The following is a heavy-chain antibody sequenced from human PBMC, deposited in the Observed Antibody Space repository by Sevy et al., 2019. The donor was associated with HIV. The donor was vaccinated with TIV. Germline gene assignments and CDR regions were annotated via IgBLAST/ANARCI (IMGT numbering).Heavy chain of an antibody. CDR2: INPNSGGT. V-gene: IGHV1-2*02. CDR3: ARVIAAAGHNLREPFQH. J-gene: IGHJ1*01. Sequence: ASVKVSCKASGYTFTGYYMHWVRQAPGQGLEWMGWINPNSGGTNYAQKFQGRVTMTRDTSISTAYMELSRLRSDDTAVYYCARVIAAAGHNLREPFQHWGQGTLVTVSS. D-gene: IGHD6-13*01. CDR1: GYTFTGYY.